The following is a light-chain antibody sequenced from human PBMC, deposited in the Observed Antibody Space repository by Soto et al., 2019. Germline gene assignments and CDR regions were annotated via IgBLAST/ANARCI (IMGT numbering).Light chain of an antibody. CDR1: QTVSRNY. J-gene: IGKJ1*01. CDR2: SAS. V-gene: IGKV3-20*01. Sequence: DSVLTQSPGTLSLSPGEIATLSCRANQTVSRNYLAWYQQKPGQTPRLLIYSASNKATVIPDRFRGSGSGTDFTLTITRLEPEEFGVYYCLQYATSRRTFGQGTRVDIK. CDR3: LQYATSRRT.